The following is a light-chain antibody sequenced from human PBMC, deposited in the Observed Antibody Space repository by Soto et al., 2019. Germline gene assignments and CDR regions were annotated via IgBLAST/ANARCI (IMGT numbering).Light chain of an antibody. CDR1: ISNIGTNS. CDR3: AAWDDNLNGPL. Sequence: VLTQPPSASGTPGQRVTISCSGDISNIGTNSVHWYQHLPGTAPKLVIYADSQRPSGVPDRFSGSKSGTSASLAISGLQSEDDADYLCAAWDDNLNGPLFGTGTKVT. CDR2: ADS. V-gene: IGLV1-44*01. J-gene: IGLJ1*01.